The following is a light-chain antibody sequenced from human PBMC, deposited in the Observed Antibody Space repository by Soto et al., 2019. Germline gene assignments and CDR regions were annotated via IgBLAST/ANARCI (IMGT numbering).Light chain of an antibody. CDR2: DND. V-gene: IGLV1-51*01. Sequence: QSVLTQPPAVSAAPGKKLTISCAGTTSNIGDNYVSWYQQVPGAAPKLLMYDNDKRPSGIPDRFSGSKSGTSATLGITGLQTGDEADYYCGTWDSSLSAVVFGGGTKVTVL. CDR3: GTWDSSLSAVV. CDR1: TSNIGDNY. J-gene: IGLJ2*01.